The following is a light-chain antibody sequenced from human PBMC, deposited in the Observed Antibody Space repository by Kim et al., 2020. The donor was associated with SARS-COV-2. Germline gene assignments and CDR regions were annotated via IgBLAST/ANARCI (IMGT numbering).Light chain of an antibody. CDR2: DAT. CDR1: QRISNS. V-gene: IGKV3-11*01. Sequence: EIVLTQSPATLSLSPGDRATLSCRASQRISNSLAWYQQKAGQAHRLLIYDATNRATGIPARFSGSGSGTDFTLTISSLEPEDFAVYYCQQRSNWPRTFGRGTKLEL. CDR3: QQRSNWPRT. J-gene: IGKJ2*01.